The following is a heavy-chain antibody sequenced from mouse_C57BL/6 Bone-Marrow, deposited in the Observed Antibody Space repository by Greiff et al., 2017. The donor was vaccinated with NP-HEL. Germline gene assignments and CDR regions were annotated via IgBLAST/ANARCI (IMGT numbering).Heavy chain of an antibody. J-gene: IGHJ2*01. V-gene: IGHV1-69*01. D-gene: IGHD1-1*01. CDR3: AREWYYYTYFDY. CDR2: IDPSDSYT. CDR1: GYTFTSYW. Sequence: VQLQQPGAELVMPGASVKLSCKASGYTFTSYWMHWVKQRPGQGLEWIGEIDPSDSYTNYNQKFKGKSTLTVDKSSSTAYMQLSSLTSEDSAVYYCAREWYYYTYFDYWGEGTTLTVSS.